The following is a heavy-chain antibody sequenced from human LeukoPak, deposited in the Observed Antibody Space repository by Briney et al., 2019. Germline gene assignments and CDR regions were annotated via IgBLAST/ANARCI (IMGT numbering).Heavy chain of an antibody. CDR3: ARDLDYYDSSGSVYGMDV. J-gene: IGHJ6*02. D-gene: IGHD3-22*01. Sequence: PGGSLRLSCAASGLIFSNAWMNWVRQAPGKGLEWVAVIWYDGSNKYYADSVKGRFTISRDNSKNTLYLQMNSLRAEDTAVYYCARDLDYYDSSGSVYGMDVWGQGTTVTVSS. CDR2: IWYDGSNK. CDR1: GLIFSNAW. V-gene: IGHV3-33*08.